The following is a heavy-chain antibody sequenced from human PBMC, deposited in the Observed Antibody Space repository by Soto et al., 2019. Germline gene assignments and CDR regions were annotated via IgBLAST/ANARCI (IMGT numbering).Heavy chain of an antibody. CDR3: ARDLVVAATLVSDYYYYMDV. CDR1: GYTFTSYD. V-gene: IGHV1-8*01. D-gene: IGHD2-15*01. CDR2: MNPNSGNT. J-gene: IGHJ6*03. Sequence: QVQLVQSGAEVKKPGASVKVSCKASGYTFTSYDINWVRQATGQRLEWMGWMNPNSGNTGFAQRFQRRVTMTRNTSISTACMELSSLRSEDTAVYYCARDLVVAATLVSDYYYYMDVWGKGTTVTVSS.